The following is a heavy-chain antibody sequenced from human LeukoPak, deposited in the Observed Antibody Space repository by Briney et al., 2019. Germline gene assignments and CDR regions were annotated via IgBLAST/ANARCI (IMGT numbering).Heavy chain of an antibody. D-gene: IGHD5-18*01. CDR3: ARRGGGYSYGYFDY. V-gene: IGHV4-31*03. CDR1: GGSISSGGYY. Sequence: SETLSLTCTVSGGSISSGGYYWSWIRQHPGTGLEWIGYIYYSGSTYYNPSLKSRVTISVDTSKNQFSLKLSSVTAADTAVYYCARRGGGYSYGYFDYWGQGTLVTVSS. CDR2: IYYSGST. J-gene: IGHJ4*02.